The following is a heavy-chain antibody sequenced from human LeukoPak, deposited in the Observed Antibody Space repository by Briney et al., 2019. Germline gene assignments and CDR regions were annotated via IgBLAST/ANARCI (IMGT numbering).Heavy chain of an antibody. CDR3: ANDGSAWSVDY. CDR1: GFTFSSYW. CDR2: IKQDGSEK. D-gene: IGHD1-1*01. J-gene: IGHJ4*02. Sequence: GGSLRLSCAASGFTFSSYWMSWVRQAPGKGLERVANIKQDGSEKYYVDSVKGRFTISRDNAKNSLYLQMNSLRAEDTAVYYCANDGSAWSVDYWGQGTLVTVSS. V-gene: IGHV3-7*03.